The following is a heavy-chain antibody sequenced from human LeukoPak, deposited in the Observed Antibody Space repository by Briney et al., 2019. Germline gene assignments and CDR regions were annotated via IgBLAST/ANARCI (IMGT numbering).Heavy chain of an antibody. CDR3: AKEKSSGNHFDY. CDR1: GFTFSSYG. CDR2: ISYDGSNK. Sequence: GGSLRLSCAASGFTFSSYGMHWVRQAPGKGLEWVAVISYDGSNKYYADSVKGRFTIPRDNAKNSLYLQMNSLRAEDTAVYYCAKEKSSGNHFDYWGQGTLVTVSS. D-gene: IGHD3-22*01. V-gene: IGHV3-30*18. J-gene: IGHJ4*02.